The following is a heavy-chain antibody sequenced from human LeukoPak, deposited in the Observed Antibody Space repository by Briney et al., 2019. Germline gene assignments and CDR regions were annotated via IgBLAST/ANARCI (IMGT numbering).Heavy chain of an antibody. V-gene: IGHV4-59*08. J-gene: IGHJ6*03. CDR2: THSTAET. CDR3: ARHAISTTSGVNSYHMDV. CDR1: ADSISNHY. D-gene: IGHD3-3*01. Sequence: SETLSLTCTVSADSISNHYWSWIRQPPGQGLEWVAYTHSTAETNYNPSLKSRVIISTDTSKNQISLKMRSVTAADTAIYYCARHAISTTSGVNSYHMDVWGKGTTVTVSS.